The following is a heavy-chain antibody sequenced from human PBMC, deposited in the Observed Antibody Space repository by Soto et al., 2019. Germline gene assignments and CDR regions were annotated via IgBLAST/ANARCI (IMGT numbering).Heavy chain of an antibody. D-gene: IGHD1-26*01. V-gene: IGHV4-61*08. CDR1: GGSVSGADYY. CDR3: ARMCRNALYSWFDP. Sequence: SETLSLTCTVSGGSVSGADYYWNWIRQPPGKGLEWIGYIYYSGTTNYSPSLKSRVTIASDTSKNQFSPKMTSVTAADTAVYFCARMCRNALYSWFDPWGHGTLVTVSS. CDR2: IYYSGTT. J-gene: IGHJ5*02.